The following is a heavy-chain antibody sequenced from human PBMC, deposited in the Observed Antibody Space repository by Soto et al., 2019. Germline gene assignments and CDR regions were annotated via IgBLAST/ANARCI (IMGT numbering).Heavy chain of an antibody. V-gene: IGHV3-23*01. D-gene: IGHD3-10*01. CDR3: AKSLLLWFGEDAFDI. J-gene: IGHJ3*02. CDR2: ISGSGSST. CDR1: GFTFSSYA. Sequence: GGSLRLSCAASGFTFSSYAMSWVRQAPGKGLEWVSAISGSGSSTYYADSVKGRFTISRDNSKNTLYLQMNSLRAEDTAVYYCAKSLLLWFGEDAFDIWGQGTMVTVSS.